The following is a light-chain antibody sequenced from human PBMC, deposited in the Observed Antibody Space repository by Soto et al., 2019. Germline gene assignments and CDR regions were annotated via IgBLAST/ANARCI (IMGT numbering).Light chain of an antibody. CDR1: SGHSDYA. V-gene: IGLV4-69*01. Sequence: QPVLTQSPSASASLGASVKLTCTLSSGHSDYAIAWHQQQPEKGPQYLMKLNSDGSHNRGDGVPDRFSGSSSGTERYLTISSLQSEDEADYYCQTWGTGTVVFGGGTKLTVL. CDR2: LNSDGSH. J-gene: IGLJ2*01. CDR3: QTWGTGTVV.